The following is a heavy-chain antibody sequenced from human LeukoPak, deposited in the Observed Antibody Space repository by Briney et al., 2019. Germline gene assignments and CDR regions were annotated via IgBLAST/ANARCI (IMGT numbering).Heavy chain of an antibody. CDR3: ARTYCSSTSCGAGGIVDY. D-gene: IGHD2-2*01. J-gene: IGHJ4*02. V-gene: IGHV4-34*01. Sequence: SETLSLTCAVYGGSFSGYYWSWVRQPPGKGLEWIGEINHSGSTNYNPSPKSRVTISVDTSKNQFSLKLSSVTAADTAVYYCARTYCSSTSCGAGGIVDYWGQGTLVTVSS. CDR2: INHSGST. CDR1: GGSFSGYY.